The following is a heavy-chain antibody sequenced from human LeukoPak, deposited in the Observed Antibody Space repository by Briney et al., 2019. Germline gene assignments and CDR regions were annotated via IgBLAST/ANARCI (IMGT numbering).Heavy chain of an antibody. CDR1: GGSISSSSYY. Sequence: SETLSLTCTVSGGSISSSSYYWGWIRQPPGKGLEWIGSIYYSGSTYYNPSLKSRVTISVDTSKNQFSLKLSSVTAADTAVYYCARHHYYDSSGYRPPFDYWGQGTLVTVSS. CDR2: IYYSGST. CDR3: ARHHYYDSSGYRPPFDY. D-gene: IGHD3-22*01. J-gene: IGHJ4*02. V-gene: IGHV4-39*01.